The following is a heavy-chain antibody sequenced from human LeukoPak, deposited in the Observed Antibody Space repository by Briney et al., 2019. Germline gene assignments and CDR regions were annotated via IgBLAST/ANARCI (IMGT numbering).Heavy chain of an antibody. CDR2: IYYSGST. CDR3: ARRGPRAGTFHY. CDR1: GGSISSNSYY. Sequence: SETLSLTCAVSGGSISSNSYYWGWIRQPPGKGLQWIGSIYYSGSTYYNPSLKSRVTISVDTSKNQFSLKLSSVTAADTAVYYCARRGPRAGTFHYWGQGTLVTVSS. D-gene: IGHD6-19*01. V-gene: IGHV4-39*07. J-gene: IGHJ4*02.